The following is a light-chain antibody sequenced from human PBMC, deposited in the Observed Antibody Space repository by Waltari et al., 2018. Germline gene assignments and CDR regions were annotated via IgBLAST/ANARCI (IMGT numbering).Light chain of an antibody. Sequence: DIQMTQSPSSLSASVGDRVTITFRASQSISSFLNWYQPRPGKAPKLLISAASILQSGVPSRFSGSGSGTDFTLTISSLQPEDFATYYCQQSYSTPSITFGQGTRLEIK. J-gene: IGKJ5*01. CDR2: AAS. CDR3: QQSYSTPSIT. V-gene: IGKV1-39*01. CDR1: QSISSF.